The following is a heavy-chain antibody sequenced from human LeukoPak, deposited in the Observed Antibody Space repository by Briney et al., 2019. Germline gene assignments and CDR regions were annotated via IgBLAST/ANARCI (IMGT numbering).Heavy chain of an antibody. CDR1: GYTFTGYY. J-gene: IGHJ1*01. D-gene: IGHD3-22*01. Sequence: GASVKVSCKASGYTFTGYYMHWVRQAPGQGLEWMGWINPNSGGTNYAQKFQGRVTMTRDTSISTAYMELSRLRSDDTAVYYCARDWGYYDSSGYRVVEYFQHWGQGTLVTVSS. CDR3: ARDWGYYDSSGYRVVEYFQH. CDR2: INPNSGGT. V-gene: IGHV1-2*02.